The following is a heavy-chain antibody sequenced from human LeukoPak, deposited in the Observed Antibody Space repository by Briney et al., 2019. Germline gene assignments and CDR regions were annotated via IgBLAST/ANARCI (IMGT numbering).Heavy chain of an antibody. Sequence: ASVKVSCKASGYTFTGYYMHWVRQAPGQGFEWMGWINPNSGGINYAQKFQGRVTMTRDTSISTAYMELSRLRSDDTAVYYCAREGSVAVAGTFGVDPWGQGTLVTVSS. CDR3: AREGSVAVAGTFGVDP. CDR2: INPNSGGI. CDR1: GYTFTGYY. D-gene: IGHD6-19*01. V-gene: IGHV1-2*02. J-gene: IGHJ5*02.